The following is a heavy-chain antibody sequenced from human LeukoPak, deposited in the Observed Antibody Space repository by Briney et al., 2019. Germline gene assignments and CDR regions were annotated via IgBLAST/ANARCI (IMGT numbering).Heavy chain of an antibody. J-gene: IGHJ4*02. V-gene: IGHV3-30*14. Sequence: GGSLRLSCAASGFTFSSYAMHWVRQAPGKGLEWVAVISYDGSNKYYADSVKGRFTISRDNSKNTLYLQMNSLRAEDTAVYYCARDKRGPFYSLAGWGQGTLVTVSS. CDR1: GFTFSSYA. CDR3: ARDKRGPFYSLAG. CDR2: ISYDGSNK. D-gene: IGHD1-26*01.